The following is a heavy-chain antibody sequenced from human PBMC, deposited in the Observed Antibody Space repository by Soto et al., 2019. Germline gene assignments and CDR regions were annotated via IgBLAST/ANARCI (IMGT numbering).Heavy chain of an antibody. CDR3: AQSSGWYALHY. CDR2: INGGDGGT. D-gene: IGHD6-19*01. CDR1: GYTFADYA. Sequence: QVQLLQSGAEVKTPGASVKVSCKASGYTFADYAIHWVRLAPGQSLEWMGWINGGDGGTKYSQNFQDRVTFTRDTSATTAYMELNSLSSEDTAVYYCAQSSGWYALHYWGQGTLVTVSS. V-gene: IGHV1-3*01. J-gene: IGHJ4*02.